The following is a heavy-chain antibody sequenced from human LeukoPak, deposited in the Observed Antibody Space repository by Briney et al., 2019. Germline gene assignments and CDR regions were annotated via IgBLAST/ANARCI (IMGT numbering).Heavy chain of an antibody. V-gene: IGHV3-23*01. D-gene: IGHD6-19*01. CDR1: GFAFSSYA. J-gene: IGHJ4*02. CDR2: ISGSGGST. Sequence: GGSLRLSCSASGFAFSSYAMSWVRQAPGKGLEWVAAISGSGGSTYYADSVKGRFTISRDNSKNTLYLQMNSLRAEDTAVYYCAIDSRFDIAVAGTDFDYWGQGTLVTVSS. CDR3: AIDSRFDIAVAGTDFDY.